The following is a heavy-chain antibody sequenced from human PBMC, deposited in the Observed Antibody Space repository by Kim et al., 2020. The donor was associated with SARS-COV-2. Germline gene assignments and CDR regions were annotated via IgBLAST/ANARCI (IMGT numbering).Heavy chain of an antibody. CDR1: GFTFSSYG. V-gene: IGHV3-33*01. Sequence: GGSLRLSCAASGFTFSSYGMHWVRQAPGKGLEWVAVIWYDGSNKYYADSVKGRFTISRDNSKNTLYLQMNSLRAEDTAVYYCARDTYYYDSSGYYSHYYYYGMDVWGQGTTVTVSS. CDR3: ARDTYYYDSSGYYSHYYYYGMDV. D-gene: IGHD3-22*01. J-gene: IGHJ6*02. CDR2: IWYDGSNK.